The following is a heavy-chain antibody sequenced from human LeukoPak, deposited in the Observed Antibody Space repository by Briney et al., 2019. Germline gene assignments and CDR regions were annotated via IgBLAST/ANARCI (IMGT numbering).Heavy chain of an antibody. Sequence: GVSLRLSCAASGFTFSSYAMSWVRQAPGKGLEWVSAISVSGSSTYYGDSVKGRFTISRDDSDNTLYLQMNSLKNEDTAVYYCVTEVSGSFPTWGQGTLVTVSA. D-gene: IGHD1-26*01. CDR1: GFTFSSYA. J-gene: IGHJ4*02. V-gene: IGHV3-23*02. CDR3: VTEVSGSFPT. CDR2: ISVSGSST.